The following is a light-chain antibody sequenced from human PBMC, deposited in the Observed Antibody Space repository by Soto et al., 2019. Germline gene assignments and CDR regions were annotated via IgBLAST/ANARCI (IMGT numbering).Light chain of an antibody. V-gene: IGKV1-5*03. Sequence: DIQMTQSPSTLSASVGDRVTITCRASQSIDRWLAWYQQKPGKAPKLLIYRASSLESGVPSRLSGSASGTEFTLTISSLQPDDFTTYYCQQYKTYTYTFAQGTKLEIK. CDR3: QQYKTYTYT. CDR2: RAS. J-gene: IGKJ2*01. CDR1: QSIDRW.